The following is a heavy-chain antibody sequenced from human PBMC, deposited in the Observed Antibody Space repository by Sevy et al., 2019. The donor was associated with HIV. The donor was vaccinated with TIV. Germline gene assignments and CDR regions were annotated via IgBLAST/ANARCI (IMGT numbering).Heavy chain of an antibody. CDR3: ASGLYCSGANCYSKSDY. CDR1: GFSFGTYS. J-gene: IGHJ4*02. CDR2: ISSTSSDI. D-gene: IGHD2-15*01. V-gene: IGHV3-21*01. Sequence: GGSLRLSCAASGFSFGTYSMNWVRQAPGKGLEWVSSISSTSSDIYYADSVKGRFTISRDNDKNSLYLQMNSLRAEDTAVYYCASGLYCSGANCYSKSDYWGQGTLVTVSS.